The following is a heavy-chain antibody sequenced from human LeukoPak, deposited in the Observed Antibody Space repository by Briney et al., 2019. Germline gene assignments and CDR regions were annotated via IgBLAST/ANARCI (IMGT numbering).Heavy chain of an antibody. CDR1: GGSISSYY. CDR2: VYYSGST. CDR3: ARHLRTFWGIDY. D-gene: IGHD7-27*01. V-gene: IGHV4-59*08. Sequence: SETLSLTCTVSGGSISSYYWSWIRQPPGKGLEWIGYVYYSGSTNYNPSLKSRVTISLDTSKNQFSLELNSVTAADTAVYYCARHLRTFWGIDYWGQGTLVTVSS. J-gene: IGHJ4*02.